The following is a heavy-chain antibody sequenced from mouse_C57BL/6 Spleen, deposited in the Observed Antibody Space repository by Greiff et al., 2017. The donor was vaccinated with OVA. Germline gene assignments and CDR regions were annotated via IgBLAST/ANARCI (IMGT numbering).Heavy chain of an antibody. D-gene: IGHD2-5*01. V-gene: IGHV5-9-1*02. J-gene: IGHJ4*01. Sequence: EVQLQESGEGLVKPGGSLKLSCAASGFTFSSYAMSWVRQTPEKRLEWVAYISSGGDYIYYADTVKGRFTISRDNARNTLYLQMSSLKSEDTAMYYWTRVYSNYDAMDYWGQGTSVTVSS. CDR3: TRVYSNYDAMDY. CDR1: GFTFSSYA. CDR2: ISSGGDYI.